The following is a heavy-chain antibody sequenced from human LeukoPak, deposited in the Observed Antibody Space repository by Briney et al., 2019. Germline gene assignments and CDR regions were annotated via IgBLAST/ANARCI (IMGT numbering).Heavy chain of an antibody. J-gene: IGHJ4*02. CDR1: GFTFSSYT. CDR3: AKDIAVAVTYDY. CDR2: ISGCGGST. V-gene: IGHV3-23*01. D-gene: IGHD6-19*01. Sequence: GSLRLSCAASGFTFSSYTMSWVCLAQAKGLGWVSAISGCGGSTYYADSVKGRFTISRDNSKNTLYLQRNSLRAEDTAVYYCAKDIAVAVTYDYWGQGTLVTVSS.